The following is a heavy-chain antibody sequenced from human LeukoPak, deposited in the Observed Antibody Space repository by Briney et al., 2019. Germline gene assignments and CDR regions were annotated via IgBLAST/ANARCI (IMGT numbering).Heavy chain of an antibody. J-gene: IGHJ4*02. V-gene: IGHV3-9*01. D-gene: IGHD3-9*01. Sequence: GGSLRLSCAASGFTFDDYAMHWVRQAPGKGLEWVSGISWNSGSIGYADSVKGRFTISRDNAKNSLYLQMYSLRAEDTALYYCAKGTGPDILTGMDYWGQGTLVTVSS. CDR1: GFTFDDYA. CDR2: ISWNSGSI. CDR3: AKGTGPDILTGMDY.